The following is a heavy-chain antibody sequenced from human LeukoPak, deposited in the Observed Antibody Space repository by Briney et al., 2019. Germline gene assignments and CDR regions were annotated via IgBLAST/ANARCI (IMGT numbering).Heavy chain of an antibody. J-gene: IGHJ6*03. D-gene: IGHD5-18*01. Sequence: GRTLRLSCAASGFTFSSYGMSWVRQAPGKGLEWVSVISGSGGGTYYADSVKGRFTISRDNSKNTLYLQISSLRAEDTAIYYCAELSLRIQDMDVWGKGTTVTISS. CDR3: AELSLRIQDMDV. CDR1: GFTFSSYG. V-gene: IGHV3-23*01. CDR2: ISGSGGGT.